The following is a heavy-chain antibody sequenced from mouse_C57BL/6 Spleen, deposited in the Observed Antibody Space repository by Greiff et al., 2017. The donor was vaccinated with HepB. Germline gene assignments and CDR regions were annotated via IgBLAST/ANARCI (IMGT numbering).Heavy chain of an antibody. Sequence: EVKVVESGGDLVKPGGSLKLSCAASGFTFSSYGMSWVRQTPDKRLEWVATISSGGSYTYYPDNVKGRITIARDNAKNTLYLQMSSLKSEDTAMYYCARHLGGYHYAMDYWGQGTSVTVSS. D-gene: IGHD2-2*01. V-gene: IGHV5-6*01. CDR3: ARHLGGYHYAMDY. CDR2: ISSGGSYT. J-gene: IGHJ4*01. CDR1: GFTFSSYG.